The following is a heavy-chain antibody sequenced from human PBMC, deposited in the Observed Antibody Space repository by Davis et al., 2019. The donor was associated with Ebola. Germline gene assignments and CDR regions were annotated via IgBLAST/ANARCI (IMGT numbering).Heavy chain of an antibody. D-gene: IGHD1-7*01. J-gene: IGHJ4*02. CDR2: INPSGGST. V-gene: IGHV1-46*01. Sequence: AASVKVSCKASGYTFTNYYMHWVRQAPGQGLEWMGIINPSGGSTTYAQRFQGRITMTRDTSTSTVYMELSSLRSEDTAVYYCARGFYNWNFQDYFYYWGQGTLVTVSS. CDR1: GYTFTNYY. CDR3: ARGFYNWNFQDYFYY.